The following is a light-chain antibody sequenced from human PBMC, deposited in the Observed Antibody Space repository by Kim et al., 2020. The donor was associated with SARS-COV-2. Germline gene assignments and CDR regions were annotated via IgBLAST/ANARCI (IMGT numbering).Light chain of an antibody. V-gene: IGLV2-11*03. CDR2: DVT. Sequence: PGKSVTISCAATSSDVGDYDSVSWYQKCPGKAPKLLIYDVTKRPSGVPDRFSGSKSGNTASLTISGLQAEDEADYYCCSFASSHAVFGGGTQLTVL. CDR1: SSDVGDYDS. CDR3: CSFASSHAV. J-gene: IGLJ2*01.